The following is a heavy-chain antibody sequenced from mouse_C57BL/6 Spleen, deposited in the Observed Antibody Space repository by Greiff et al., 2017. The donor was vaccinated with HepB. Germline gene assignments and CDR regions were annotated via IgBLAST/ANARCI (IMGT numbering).Heavy chain of an antibody. D-gene: IGHD2-4*01. CDR1: GYSITSGYY. Sequence: EVQLQQSGPGLVKPSQSLSLTCSVTGYSITSGYYWNWIRQFPGNKLEWMGYISYDGSNNYNPSLKNRISITRDTSKNQFFLKLNSVTTEDTATYYCARDRGDYDEGFAYWGQGTLVTVSA. V-gene: IGHV3-6*01. CDR2: ISYDGSN. J-gene: IGHJ3*01. CDR3: ARDRGDYDEGFAY.